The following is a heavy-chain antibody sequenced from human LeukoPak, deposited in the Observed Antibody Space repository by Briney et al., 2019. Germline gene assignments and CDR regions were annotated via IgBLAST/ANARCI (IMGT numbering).Heavy chain of an antibody. V-gene: IGHV3-9*01. CDR1: GFTFDDHG. CDR3: AKDTGRPTDAITMEDNAFDI. CDR2: ISWSSGII. Sequence: GGSLKLSCAASGFTFDDHGMHWVRQAPGKGLEWVSGISWSSGIIGYADSVKGRFTISRDNAKNSLYLQMDSLRAEDTALYYCAKDTGRPTDAITMEDNAFDIWGQGTMVTVSS. J-gene: IGHJ3*02. D-gene: IGHD3-3*01.